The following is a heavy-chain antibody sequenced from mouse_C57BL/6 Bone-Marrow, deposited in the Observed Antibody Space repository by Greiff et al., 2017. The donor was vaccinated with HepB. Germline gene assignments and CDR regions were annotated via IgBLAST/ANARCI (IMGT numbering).Heavy chain of an antibody. Sequence: QVQLQQPGAELVRPGSSVKLSCKASGYTFTSYWMHWVKQRPIQGLEWIGNIDPSDSETHYNQKFKDKATLTVDKSSSTAYMQLSSLTSEDSAVYYCARRDYYGSSEGCAMDYWGQGTSVTVSS. D-gene: IGHD1-1*01. CDR3: ARRDYYGSSEGCAMDY. CDR1: GYTFTSYW. CDR2: IDPSDSET. J-gene: IGHJ4*01. V-gene: IGHV1-52*01.